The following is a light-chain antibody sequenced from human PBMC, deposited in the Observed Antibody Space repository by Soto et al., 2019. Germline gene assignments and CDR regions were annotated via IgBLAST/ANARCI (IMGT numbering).Light chain of an antibody. CDR2: EVS. CDR1: SSDVGGYTY. V-gene: IGLV2-8*01. Sequence: QSVLTQPHSASGSPGQSVTISCIGTSSDVGGYTYVSWYQQHPGKAPKLMIYEVSKRPSGVPDRFSGSKSGNTASLTVSGLQAEDEADYYCSSYAASNNLGVFGGGTKLTVL. J-gene: IGLJ2*01. CDR3: SSYAASNNLGV.